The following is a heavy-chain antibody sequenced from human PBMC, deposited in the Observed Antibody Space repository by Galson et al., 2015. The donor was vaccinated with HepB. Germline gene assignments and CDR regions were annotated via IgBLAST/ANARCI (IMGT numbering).Heavy chain of an antibody. V-gene: IGHV1-69*13. CDR1: GGTFSTYS. D-gene: IGHD2-2*01. J-gene: IGHJ4*02. CDR3: AKAGPTAMNFDH. CDR2: IIPMFRTG. Sequence: SVKVSCKASGGTFSTYSISWVRQAPGEGLEWMGGIIPMFRTGKYAQKFQGRVTITADESTSTVYTEVSSLTSEDTAVYYCAKAGPTAMNFDHWGQGTLVTVSS.